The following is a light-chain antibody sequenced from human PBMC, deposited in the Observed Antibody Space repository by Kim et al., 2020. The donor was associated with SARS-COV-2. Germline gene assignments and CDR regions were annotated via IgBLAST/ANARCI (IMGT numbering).Light chain of an antibody. CDR1: SSNIGNNY. J-gene: IGLJ2*01. V-gene: IGLV1-51*01. Sequence: QSVLTQPPSVSAAPGQKVTISCSGSSSNIGNNYVSWYQQLPGTAPKLLIYDNNKRPSGIPDRFSGSKSGTSATLGITGLQTGDEADYYSGTWDSSLSGVVFGGGTQLTVL. CDR2: DNN. CDR3: GTWDSSLSGVV.